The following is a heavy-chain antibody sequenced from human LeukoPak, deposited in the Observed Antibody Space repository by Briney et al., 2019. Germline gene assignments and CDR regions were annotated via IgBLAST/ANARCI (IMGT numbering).Heavy chain of an antibody. CDR3: AKDMTAAGTYPMDY. CDR1: GFTFDDYA. D-gene: IGHD6-13*01. V-gene: IGHV3-9*01. CDR2: ISWNSGSI. J-gene: IGHJ4*02. Sequence: GGSLSLSCAASGFTFDDYAMHWVRQAPGKGLEWVSGISWNSGSIGYADSVKGRFTISRDNAKNSLYLQMNSLRAEDTALYYCAKDMTAAGTYPMDYWGQGTLVTVSS.